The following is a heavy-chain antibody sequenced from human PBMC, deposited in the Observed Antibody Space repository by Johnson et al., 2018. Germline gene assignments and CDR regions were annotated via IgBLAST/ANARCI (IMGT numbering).Heavy chain of an antibody. D-gene: IGHD3-22*01. CDR2: ISRHSGSI. V-gene: IGHV3-9*01. Sequence: VQLVETGGGVVRXGGSLRLXCAASGFTFDDYAMHWVRQAPGKGLEWVSGISRHSGSIGYADSVKGRLPVSRDNAKNSLYLQMNSLRAEDTALYYCAKDTNKYYDSSGYYETGAFDIWGQGTMVTVSS. CDR3: AKDTNKYYDSSGYYETGAFDI. CDR1: GFTFDDYA. J-gene: IGHJ3*02.